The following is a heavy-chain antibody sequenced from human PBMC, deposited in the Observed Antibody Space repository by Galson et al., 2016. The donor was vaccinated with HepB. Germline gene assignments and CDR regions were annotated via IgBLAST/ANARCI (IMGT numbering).Heavy chain of an antibody. J-gene: IGHJ4*02. D-gene: IGHD3-16*01. V-gene: IGHV3-64D*08. Sequence: DSVKGRFSISRDNLKSILYLQMSSLRPEDTATYYCVKHDRGPADYWGQGTPVTVSS. CDR3: VKHDRGPADY.